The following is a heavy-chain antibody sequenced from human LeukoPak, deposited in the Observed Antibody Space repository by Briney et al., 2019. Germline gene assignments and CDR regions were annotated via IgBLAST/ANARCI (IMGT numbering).Heavy chain of an antibody. J-gene: IGHJ4*02. CDR1: GYTFTGYY. CDR3: ARDLKEAAAGTGYFDY. CDR2: INPNSGGT. Sequence: ASVKVSCKASGYTFTGYYMHWVRQAPGQGLEWMGWINPNSGGTNYAQKFQGWVTMTRDTSISTAYMELSRLRSDDTAVYYCARDLKEAAAGTGYFDYWGQGTLVTVSS. V-gene: IGHV1-2*04. D-gene: IGHD6-13*01.